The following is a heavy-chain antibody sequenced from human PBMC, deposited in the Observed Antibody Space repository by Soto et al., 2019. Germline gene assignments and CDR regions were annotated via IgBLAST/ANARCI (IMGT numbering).Heavy chain of an antibody. Sequence: SETLSLTCTVSGGSITSSDWSWIRRPPGKGLEWIAYIYDTGISGYTPSTSYNPSLKSRVTMSVDTSKSQFSLKLTSVTAADKAVYYCARGEYAFFDYGFDVWGKGIAVPVS. CDR3: ARGEYAFFDYGFDV. CDR1: GGSITSSD. J-gene: IGHJ6*04. V-gene: IGHV4-59*01. CDR2: IYDTGISGYTPST.